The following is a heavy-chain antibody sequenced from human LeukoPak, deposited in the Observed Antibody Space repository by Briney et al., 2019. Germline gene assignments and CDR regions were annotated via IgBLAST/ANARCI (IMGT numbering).Heavy chain of an antibody. Sequence: SETLSLTCTVSGGSISSSSYYWGWIRQPPGKGLEWIGEIYHSGSTNYNPSLKSRVTISVDKSKNQFSLKLSSVTAADTAVYYCARVVVVPAAFTYYYYYMDVWGKGTTVTVSS. CDR1: GGSISSSSYY. V-gene: IGHV4-39*07. J-gene: IGHJ6*03. CDR2: IYHSGST. D-gene: IGHD2-2*01. CDR3: ARVVVVPAAFTYYYYYMDV.